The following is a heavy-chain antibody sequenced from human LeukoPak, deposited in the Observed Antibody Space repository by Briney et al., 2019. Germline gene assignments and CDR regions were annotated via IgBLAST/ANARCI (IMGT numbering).Heavy chain of an antibody. J-gene: IGHJ4*02. V-gene: IGHV4-38-2*02. CDR3: AREPFGSSYYFNY. Sequence: PSETLSLTCAVSSYSISSGYDWGWIRQPPGKGLEWIGSIYHSGSTYYNPSLKSRVTISVDTSKNQFSLKLSSVTAADTAVYYCAREPFGSSYYFNYWGQGTLVTVSS. CDR1: SYSISSGYD. CDR2: IYHSGST. D-gene: IGHD6-19*01.